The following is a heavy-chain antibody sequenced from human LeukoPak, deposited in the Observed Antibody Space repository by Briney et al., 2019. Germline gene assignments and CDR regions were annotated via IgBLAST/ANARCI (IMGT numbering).Heavy chain of an antibody. CDR2: IIPILGIA. D-gene: IGHD3-22*01. CDR1: GGTFSSYA. V-gene: IGHV1-69*04. CDR3: ASINAVITRYYYGMDV. J-gene: IGHJ6*02. Sequence: GASVKVSCTASGGTFSSYAISWVRQAPGQGLEWMGRIIPILGIANYAQKFQGRVTITADKSTSTAYMELSSLRSEDTAVYYCASINAVITRYYYGMDVWGQGTTVTVSS.